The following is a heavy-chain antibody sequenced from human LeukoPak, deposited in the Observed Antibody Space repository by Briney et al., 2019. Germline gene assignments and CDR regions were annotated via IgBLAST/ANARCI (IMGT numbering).Heavy chain of an antibody. CDR3: ARCGGDCYPGGAFDI. CDR1: GFTVSGNY. CDR2: MYSGGNT. J-gene: IGHJ3*02. Sequence: PGGSLRLSCAASGFTVSGNYMSWVRQAPGKGLEWVSIMYSGGNTHYADSVKGRFTISRDNSKNTLYLQMNSLSAEDTAVYYCARCGGDCYPGGAFDIWGQGTMVTVSS. D-gene: IGHD2-21*02. V-gene: IGHV3-53*01.